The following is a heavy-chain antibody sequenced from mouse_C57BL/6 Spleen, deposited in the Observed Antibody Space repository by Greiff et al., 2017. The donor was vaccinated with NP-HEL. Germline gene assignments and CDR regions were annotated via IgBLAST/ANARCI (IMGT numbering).Heavy chain of an antibody. CDR2: IDPSDSET. CDR3: ARWDYGSRDYAMDY. CDR1: GYTFTSYW. V-gene: IGHV1-52*01. Sequence: QVQLQQPGAELVRPGSSVKLSCKASGYTFTSYWMHWVKQRPIQGLEWIGNIDPSDSETHYNQKFKDKATLTVDKASSTAYMQLSSLTSEDSAVYFCARWDYGSRDYAMDYWGQGTSVTVSS. D-gene: IGHD1-1*01. J-gene: IGHJ4*01.